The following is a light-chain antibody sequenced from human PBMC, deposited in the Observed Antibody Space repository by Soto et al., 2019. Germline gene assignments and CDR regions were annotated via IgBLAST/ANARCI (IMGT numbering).Light chain of an antibody. CDR3: TALDENLSDYV. V-gene: IGLV1-47*02. CDR2: GNN. CDR1: SSNIGSNY. Sequence: QAVVTQPPSASGTPGQRVTISCSGSSSNIGSNYVYWYQQLPGTAPKLLIFGNNQRPSGVPDRFSGSKSGTSASLAISGLRSEHEAGPYCTALDENLSDYVFAPGTKLTVL. J-gene: IGLJ1*01.